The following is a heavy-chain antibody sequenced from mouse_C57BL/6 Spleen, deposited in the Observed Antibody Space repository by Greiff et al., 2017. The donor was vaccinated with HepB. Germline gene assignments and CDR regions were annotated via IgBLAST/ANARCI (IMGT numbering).Heavy chain of an antibody. Sequence: EVQVVESGEGLVKPGGSLKLSCAASGFTFSSYAMSWVRQTPEKRLEWVAYISSGGDYIYYADTVKGRFTISRDNARNTLYLQMSSLKSEDTAMYYCTREYGYDNYAMDYWGQGTSVTVSS. D-gene: IGHD2-2*01. CDR1: GFTFSSYA. J-gene: IGHJ4*01. V-gene: IGHV5-9-1*02. CDR2: ISSGGDYI. CDR3: TREYGYDNYAMDY.